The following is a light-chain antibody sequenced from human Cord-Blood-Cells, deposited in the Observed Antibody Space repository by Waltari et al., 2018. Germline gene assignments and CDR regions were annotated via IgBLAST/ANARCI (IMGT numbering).Light chain of an antibody. CDR3: QSADSSGTHWV. CDR1: ALPKQY. CDR2: KDS. J-gene: IGLJ3*02. Sequence: SYELTQPPSVSVSPGQTARITCSGDALPKQYAYWYQQKPGQAPVLVIYKDSERPSGIPERFSGSSSGTTVTLTIRGVQAEDEADYYCQSADSSGTHWVFGGGTKLTVL. V-gene: IGLV3-25*03.